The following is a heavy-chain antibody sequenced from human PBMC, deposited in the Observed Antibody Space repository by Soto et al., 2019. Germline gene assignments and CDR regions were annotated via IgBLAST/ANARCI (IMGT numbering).Heavy chain of an antibody. V-gene: IGHV3-30*18. Sequence: QVHLVESGGGVVQPGRSLRLSCAASGFTFSSYGMYWVRQAPGRGLEWVAFIPYDRGNSYYADSVKGRFTISRDNSKNTLYLQMNSLTAEDTAVYYCAKDREYSYGSADYWGQGALVTVSS. CDR1: GFTFSSYG. D-gene: IGHD5-18*01. CDR3: AKDREYSYGSADY. J-gene: IGHJ4*02. CDR2: IPYDRGNS.